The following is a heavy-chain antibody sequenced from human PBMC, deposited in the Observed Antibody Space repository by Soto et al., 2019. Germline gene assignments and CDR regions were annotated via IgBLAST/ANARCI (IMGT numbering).Heavy chain of an antibody. Sequence: QLQLQESGSGLVKPSQTLSLTCAVSGGSISSGGYSWSWIRQPPGKGLEWIGYIYHSGSTSYNPSLKSRVTITLDRSKNQLSLKLSSVAAADTAVYYCARGRTTVTTLDYWGQGTLVTVSS. CDR2: IYHSGST. CDR1: GGSISSGGYS. V-gene: IGHV4-30-2*01. D-gene: IGHD4-4*01. J-gene: IGHJ4*02. CDR3: ARGRTTVTTLDY.